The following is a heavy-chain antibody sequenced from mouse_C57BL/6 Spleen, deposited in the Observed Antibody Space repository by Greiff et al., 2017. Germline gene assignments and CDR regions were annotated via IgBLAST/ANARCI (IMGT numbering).Heavy chain of an antibody. D-gene: IGHD2-1*01. Sequence: QVQLKQSGAELVKPGASVKISCKASGYAFSSYWMNWVKQRPGKGLEWIGQIYPGDGDTNYNGKFKGKATLTADKSSSTAYMQLSSLTSEDSAVYFCARGGGNYEGFYWYFDVWGTGTTVTVSS. CDR1: GYAFSSYW. CDR3: ARGGGNYEGFYWYFDV. J-gene: IGHJ1*03. CDR2: IYPGDGDT. V-gene: IGHV1-80*01.